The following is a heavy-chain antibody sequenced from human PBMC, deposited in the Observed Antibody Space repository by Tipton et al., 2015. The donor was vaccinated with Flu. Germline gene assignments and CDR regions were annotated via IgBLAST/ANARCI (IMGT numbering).Heavy chain of an antibody. V-gene: IGHV3-15*01. CDR2: IKTKDKSGTTTT. CDR1: GFTFKNAW. Sequence: GSLRLSCEASGFTFKNAWMSWYRQAPGKGLEWVGRIKTKDKSGTTTTDYAAPGMGRFSISRDDSKQTLYLQLNNLRVEDTAVYFCASDSSTDGSLSWGQGTLVTVSS. CDR3: ASDSSTDGSLS. J-gene: IGHJ5*02. D-gene: IGHD5-24*01.